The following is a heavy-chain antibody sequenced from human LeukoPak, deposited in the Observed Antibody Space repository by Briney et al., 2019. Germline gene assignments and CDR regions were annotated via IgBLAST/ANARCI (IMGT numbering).Heavy chain of an antibody. CDR1: GFTFSSSA. CDR3: ASTYYYDSSGYHW. D-gene: IGHD3-22*01. V-gene: IGHV4-34*01. Sequence: KPGGSLRLSCAASGFTFSSSAMSWVRQPPGKGLEWIGEINHSGSTNYNPSLKSRVTISVDTSKNQFSLKLSSVTAADTAVYYCASTYYYDSSGYHWWGQGTLVTVSS. J-gene: IGHJ4*02. CDR2: INHSGST.